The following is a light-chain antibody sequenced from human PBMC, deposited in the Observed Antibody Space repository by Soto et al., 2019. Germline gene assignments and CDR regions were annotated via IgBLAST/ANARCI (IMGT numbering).Light chain of an antibody. CDR1: SGHSSYA. CDR2: LNSDGSH. CDR3: QTWGTGSWV. Sequence: QSVLTQSPSASASLGASVKLTCTLSSGHSSYAIAWHQQQPEKGPRYLMKLNSDGSHSKGDGIHDRFSGSSSGAERYLTISSLQSEDEADYYCQTWGTGSWVFGGGTKVTVL. J-gene: IGLJ3*02. V-gene: IGLV4-69*01.